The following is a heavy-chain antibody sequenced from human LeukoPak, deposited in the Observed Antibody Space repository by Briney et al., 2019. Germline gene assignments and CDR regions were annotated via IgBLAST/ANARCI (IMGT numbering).Heavy chain of an antibody. J-gene: IGHJ4*02. CDR3: ERGGQGIAAAGLFDY. D-gene: IGHD6-13*01. CDR1: GGSFSGYY. CDR2: INHSGST. Sequence: SETLSLTCAVYGGSFSGYYWSWIRQPPGKGLEWVGEINHSGSTNYNPSLKSRVTISVDTSKNQFSLKLSSVTAADTAVYYCERGGQGIAAAGLFDYWGQGTLVTVSS. V-gene: IGHV4-34*01.